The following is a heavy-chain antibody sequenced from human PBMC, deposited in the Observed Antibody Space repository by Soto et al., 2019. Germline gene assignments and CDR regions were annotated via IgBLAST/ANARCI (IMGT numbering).Heavy chain of an antibody. CDR3: TKEKYHNYDY. V-gene: IGHV3-43*01. CDR1: GFTFNDHT. J-gene: IGHJ4*02. Sequence: PGGSLRLSCAGSGFTFNDHTMHWVGQMPRTSMGCVSGITLHGGSSLYADSVQCRLIISRDNSKNVIYLQRNRLRSDDTSLYFCTKEKYHNYDYWGQGPQATVAS. CDR2: ITLHGGSS. D-gene: IGHD2-2*01.